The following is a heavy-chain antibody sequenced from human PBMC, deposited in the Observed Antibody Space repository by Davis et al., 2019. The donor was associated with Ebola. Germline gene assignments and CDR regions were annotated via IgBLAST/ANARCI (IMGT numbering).Heavy chain of an antibody. D-gene: IGHD3-10*02. CDR3: TCSSDGMDV. Sequence: GGSLRLSCAASGFTFSGSAMHWVRQASGQGLEWVGRIRSKANSYATAYAASVKGRFTISRDDSKNTAYLQMNSLKTEDTAVYYCTCSSDGMDVWGQGTTVTVSS. CDR1: GFTFSGSA. J-gene: IGHJ6*02. V-gene: IGHV3-73*01. CDR2: IRSKANSYAT.